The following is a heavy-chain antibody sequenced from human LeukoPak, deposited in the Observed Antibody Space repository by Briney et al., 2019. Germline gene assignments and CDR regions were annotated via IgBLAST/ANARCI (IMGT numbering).Heavy chain of an antibody. Sequence: SQTLSLTCTVSGGSISSGSYYWSWIRQPAGKGLEWIGRIYTSGSTNYNPSLKSRVTISVDTSKNQFSLKLSSVTAADTAVYYCARGDDYGDYFGFDPWGRGTLVTVSS. CDR3: ARGDDYGDYFGFDP. V-gene: IGHV4-61*02. J-gene: IGHJ5*02. CDR1: GGSISSGSYY. CDR2: IYTSGST. D-gene: IGHD4-17*01.